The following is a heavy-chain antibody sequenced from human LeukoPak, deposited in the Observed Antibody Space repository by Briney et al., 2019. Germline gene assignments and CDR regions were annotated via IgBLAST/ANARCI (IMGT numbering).Heavy chain of an antibody. CDR1: GFTFSSYA. D-gene: IGHD6-13*01. CDR3: AKDKGEGSSSWYGGAFDI. Sequence: PGGSLRLSCAASGFTFSSYAMHWVRQAPGRGLECVSAISYNGGDTYYANPVKGRFTISRDNAKNSLYLQMNSLRAEDTALYYCAKDKGEGSSSWYGGAFDIWGQGTMVTVSS. CDR2: ISYNGGDT. J-gene: IGHJ3*02. V-gene: IGHV3-64*01.